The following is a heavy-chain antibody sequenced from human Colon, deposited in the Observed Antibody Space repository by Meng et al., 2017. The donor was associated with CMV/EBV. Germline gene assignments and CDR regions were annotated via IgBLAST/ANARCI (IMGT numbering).Heavy chain of an antibody. CDR3: ARDRSLYNNSKYYYYGMDV. V-gene: IGHV4-59*01. D-gene: IGHD1-1*01. J-gene: IGHJ6*02. Sequence: ESLKISCTVSGGSMTPYFWSWVRQPPGKPLEWIGHIHYSGTTNYNPSLKSRVAIFVDTSKHQFTLMLNFVTAADTATYFCARDRSLYNNSKYYYYGMDVWGQGTTVTVSS. CDR2: IHYSGTT. CDR1: GGSMTPYF.